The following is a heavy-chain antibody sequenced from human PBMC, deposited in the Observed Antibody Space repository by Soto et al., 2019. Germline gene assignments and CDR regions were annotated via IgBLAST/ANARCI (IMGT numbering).Heavy chain of an antibody. CDR2: ISYDGSNK. V-gene: IGHV3-30*18. J-gene: IGHJ6*02. CDR1: GFTFSSYG. CDR3: AKDTVSGFYYYYGMDV. Sequence: GGSLRLSCAASGFTFSSYGMHWVRQAPGKGLEWVAVISYDGSNKYYADSVKGRFTISRDNSKNTLYLQMNSLRVEDTAVYYCAKDTVSGFYYYYGMDVWGQGTTVTVSS. D-gene: IGHD2-15*01.